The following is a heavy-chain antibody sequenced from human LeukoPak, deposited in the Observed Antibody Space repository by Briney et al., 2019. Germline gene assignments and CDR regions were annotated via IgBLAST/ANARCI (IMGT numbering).Heavy chain of an antibody. V-gene: IGHV3-43*01. D-gene: IGHD6-6*01. CDR3: AKDISSSTDYYYMDV. CDR2: TSWDGGST. Sequence: GGSLRLSCTASGFTFSVYSMDWVRPAPGKGLGWVSLTSWDGGSTYYADSVKGRFTISRDNSKNSLYLQMNSLRTEDTALYYCAKDISSSTDYYYMDVWGKGTTVTVSS. CDR1: GFTFSVYS. J-gene: IGHJ6*03.